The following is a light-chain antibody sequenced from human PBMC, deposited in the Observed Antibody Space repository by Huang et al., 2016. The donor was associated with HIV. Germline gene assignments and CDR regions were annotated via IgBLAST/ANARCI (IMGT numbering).Light chain of an antibody. Sequence: VMMSQSPATLAASPGERVTLSCGASQSVNTNLAWYQQKPGQPPRHLIYAASTRATGVAARFAGSGSGTEFTLTIDSLQSDDFAVYYCQQYNKWPPEYTFGQGTRLEIK. CDR1: QSVNTN. V-gene: IGKV3-15*01. CDR3: QQYNKWPPEYT. J-gene: IGKJ2*01. CDR2: AAS.